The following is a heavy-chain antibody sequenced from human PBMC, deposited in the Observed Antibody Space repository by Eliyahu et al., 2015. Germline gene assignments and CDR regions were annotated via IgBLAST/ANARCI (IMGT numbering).Heavy chain of an antibody. CDR1: GGTFSSYS. CDR3: ARGPETKSAYYYNY. CDR2: IIPIFGTA. Sequence: EVKKPGSSVKVSCKASGGTFSSYSIDWVRQAPGQGLEWMGGIIPIFGTANYAQNFQGRITITADESTSTAYMELSSLRSEDTAVYYCARGPETKSAYYYNYWGQGTLVTVSS. D-gene: IGHD3-22*01. J-gene: IGHJ4*02. V-gene: IGHV1-69*01.